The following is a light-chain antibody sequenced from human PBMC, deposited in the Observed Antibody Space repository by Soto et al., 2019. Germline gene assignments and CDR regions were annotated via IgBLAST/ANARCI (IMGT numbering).Light chain of an antibody. CDR1: SGDVGGYNY. CDR3: SSYAGSNNYF. J-gene: IGLJ1*01. CDR2: EVS. Sequence: HSALTQPPSASGSPGQSVTISCTGTSGDVGGYNYVSWYQQQPGKAPKLMIFEVSERPTGVPDRFSASKSGNTASLTVSGLPAEDEADYYCSSYAGSNNYFFVTGTKLTVL. V-gene: IGLV2-8*01.